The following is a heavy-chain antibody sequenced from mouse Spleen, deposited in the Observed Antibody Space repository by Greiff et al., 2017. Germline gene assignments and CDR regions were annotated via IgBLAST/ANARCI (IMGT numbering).Heavy chain of an antibody. Sequence: VQLQQSGPELVKPGASVKISCKASGYTFTDYYMNWVKQSHGKSLEWIGDINPNNGGTSYNQKFKGKATLTVDKSSSTAYMELRSLTSEDSAVYYCARKDGSSPYYAMDYWGQGTSVTVSS. CDR3: ARKDGSSPYYAMDY. D-gene: IGHD1-1*01. CDR2: INPNNGGT. V-gene: IGHV1-26*01. CDR1: GYTFTDYY. J-gene: IGHJ4*01.